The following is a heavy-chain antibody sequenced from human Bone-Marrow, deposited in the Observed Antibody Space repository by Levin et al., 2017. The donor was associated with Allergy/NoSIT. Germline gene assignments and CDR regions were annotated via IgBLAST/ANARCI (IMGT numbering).Heavy chain of an antibody. CDR2: IYSGGTT. J-gene: IGHJ4*02. V-gene: IGHV3-66*01. CDR3: ARNVPLTANGY. CDR1: GFTVYNHY. D-gene: IGHD2-8*01. Sequence: GESLKISCAVSGFTVYNHYMSWVRQAPGKGLEWVSLIYSGGTTQYADSVKGRFTISRDSSKNTLYLQMNSLTPEDTAMYYCARNVPLTANGYWGQGTLVTVSS.